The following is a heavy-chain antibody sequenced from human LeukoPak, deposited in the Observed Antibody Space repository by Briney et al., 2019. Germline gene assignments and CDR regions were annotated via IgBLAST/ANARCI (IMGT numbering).Heavy chain of an antibody. CDR1: GGTFSSYA. J-gene: IGHJ3*02. Sequence: ASVKVSCKASGGTFSSYAISWVRQAPGQGLEWMGGIIPIFGTANYAQKFQGRVTITTDESTSTAYMELSSLRSEDTAVYYCARAVRFVVVPAHAFDIWGQGTMVTVSS. CDR3: ARAVRFVVVPAHAFDI. D-gene: IGHD2-2*01. V-gene: IGHV1-69*05. CDR2: IIPIFGTA.